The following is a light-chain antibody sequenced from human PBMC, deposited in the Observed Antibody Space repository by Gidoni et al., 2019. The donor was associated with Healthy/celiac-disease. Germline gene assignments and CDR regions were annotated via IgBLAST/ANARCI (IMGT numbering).Light chain of an antibody. CDR2: AAS. CDR3: QQSYSTPRT. Sequence: DIQMTQSPSSLSASVGDRVTITCRASQSISSYFNWYQQKPGKAPNLLIYAASSLQSGVPSRFSGSGSGTDFTLTISSLQPEDFATYYCQQSYSTPRTFGQGPKLEIK. J-gene: IGKJ2*01. V-gene: IGKV1-39*01. CDR1: QSISSY.